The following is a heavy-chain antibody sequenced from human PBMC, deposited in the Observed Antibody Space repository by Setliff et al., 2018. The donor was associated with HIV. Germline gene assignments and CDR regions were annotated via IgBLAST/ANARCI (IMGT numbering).Heavy chain of an antibody. Sequence: SETLSLTCAVYGGSFTGYYWTWIRQSPGKGLEWIGEVNHSGSTNYNPSLKSQVTISVDTSKNQFSLKMDPVTAADTARYYCTRGGAKYASGNYLQFWGQGTLVTVSS. CDR3: TRGGAKYASGNYLQF. V-gene: IGHV4-34*01. CDR1: GGSFTGYY. CDR2: VNHSGST. J-gene: IGHJ1*01. D-gene: IGHD3-10*01.